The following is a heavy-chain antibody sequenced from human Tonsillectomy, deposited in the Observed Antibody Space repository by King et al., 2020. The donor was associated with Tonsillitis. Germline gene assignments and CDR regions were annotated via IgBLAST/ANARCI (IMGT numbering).Heavy chain of an antibody. CDR3: TTERMKFFHY. V-gene: IGHV3-43*01. J-gene: IGHJ4*02. Sequence: VQLVESGGVVVQPGESLRLSCAASGFTFDHYTMHWVRQPPGKGLEWVSLITSDGGYTYYADSVKGRFTISRDNNKNSLHLQMNSLRTEDTALYYCTTERMKFFHYWGQGTLVTVSS. CDR1: GFTFDHYT. CDR2: ITSDGGYT. D-gene: IGHD2-15*01.